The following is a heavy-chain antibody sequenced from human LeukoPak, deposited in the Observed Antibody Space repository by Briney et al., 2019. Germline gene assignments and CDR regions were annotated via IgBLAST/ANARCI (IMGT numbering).Heavy chain of an antibody. CDR3: ARGIIAGYCSGGSCAYFDY. J-gene: IGHJ4*02. V-gene: IGHV4-4*07. Sequence: SETLSLTCTVSGGSISSYYWSWIRQPAGKGLEWIGRIYTSGCTNYNPSLKSRVTMSVDTSKNQFSLKLSSVTAADTAVYYCARGIIAGYCSGGSCAYFDYWGQGTLVTVSS. CDR1: GGSISSYY. CDR2: IYTSGCT. D-gene: IGHD2-15*01.